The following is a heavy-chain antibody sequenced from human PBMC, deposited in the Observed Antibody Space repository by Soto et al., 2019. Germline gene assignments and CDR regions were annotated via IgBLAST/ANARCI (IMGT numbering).Heavy chain of an antibody. CDR1: GFPFSSYA. D-gene: IGHD4-17*01. Sequence: EVQLLESGGGLVQPGGSLRLSCEACGFPFSSYAMHWVRQAPGKGLEWVAAISGSGGSKYYADSVKGRFTIPRDNSKNTFSLQMSSLRAEDTAVYYCAKDHRALTTGFHFGGQGILVTVSS. J-gene: IGHJ4*02. CDR3: AKDHRALTTGFHF. V-gene: IGHV3-23*01. CDR2: ISGSGGSK.